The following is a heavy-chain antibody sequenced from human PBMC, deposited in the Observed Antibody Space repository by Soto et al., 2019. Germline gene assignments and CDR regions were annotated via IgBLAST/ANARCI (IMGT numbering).Heavy chain of an antibody. Sequence: SLGLSCAASGYTVKNSAISLARQAPGKGLEWVSAISYSGDRTFYADSAKGRFTISRDNSKNTLYLEMKSLRAEDTAIYYCAKVTIEVPAPGTAVWGQGTTVTVSS. D-gene: IGHD6-13*01. CDR3: AKVTIEVPAPGTAV. CDR2: ISYSGDRT. CDR1: GYTVKNSA. V-gene: IGHV3-23*01. J-gene: IGHJ6*02.